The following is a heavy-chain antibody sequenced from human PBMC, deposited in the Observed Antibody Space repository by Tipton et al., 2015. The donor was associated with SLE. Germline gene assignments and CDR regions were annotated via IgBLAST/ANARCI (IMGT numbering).Heavy chain of an antibody. CDR3: AKLQLWYFDS. V-gene: IGHV4-61*02. CDR1: GGSISGGSYY. CDR2: IYTSGST. D-gene: IGHD5-18*01. Sequence: TLSLTCAVSGGSISGGSYYWSWIRQPAGKGLEWIGRIYTSGSTNYNPSLKSRVTISVDTSKNQFSLKLSSVTAADTAVYYCAKLQLWYFDSWGQGTLVTVSS. J-gene: IGHJ4*02.